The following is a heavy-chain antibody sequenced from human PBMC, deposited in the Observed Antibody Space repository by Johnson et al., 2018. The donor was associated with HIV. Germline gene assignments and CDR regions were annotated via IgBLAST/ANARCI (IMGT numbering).Heavy chain of an antibody. CDR3: ARSGTYMSSWSGGNDVFDI. J-gene: IGHJ3*02. V-gene: IGHV3-53*01. CDR2: IYSGGST. D-gene: IGHD6-13*01. Sequence: VQLVESGGGLIQPGGSLRLSCVISGFSVSNNYMSWVRQAPGKGLEWVSVIYSGGSTSYAESVKDRFTISRDNSKKPVNLQMNSLRADDTAVYYCARSGTYMSSWSGGNDVFDIWGQGTMVTVSS. CDR1: GFSVSNNY.